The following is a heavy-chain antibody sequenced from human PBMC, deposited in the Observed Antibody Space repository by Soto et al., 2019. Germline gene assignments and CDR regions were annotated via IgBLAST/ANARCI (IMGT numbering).Heavy chain of an antibody. V-gene: IGHV4-39*01. CDR1: GGSISSSSYF. D-gene: IGHD2-2*01. J-gene: IGHJ5*02. Sequence: SETLSLTCTVSGGSISSSSYFWGWIRQPPGKGLEWIGSVYYSGSTYYNPSLKSRVTISVDTPKNQFSLKLSSVTAADTAVYYCARHSIGVQAAIAEFDPWGQGTLVTVSS. CDR3: ARHSIGVQAAIAEFDP. CDR2: VYYSGST.